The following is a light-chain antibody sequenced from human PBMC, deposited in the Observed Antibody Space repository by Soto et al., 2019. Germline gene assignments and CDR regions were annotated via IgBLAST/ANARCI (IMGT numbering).Light chain of an antibody. V-gene: IGKV3-20*01. CDR3: QQYHSSPRT. Sequence: EIVLTQSPGTLSLSPGERATLSCRASQSVGSAYLAWYQQKPGQAPRLLFYESSSRATGTPGRFSASGSGTDFSLTIRRLEPEAFAVYFCQQYHSSPRTFGQGNNVDIK. CDR2: ESS. J-gene: IGKJ1*01. CDR1: QSVGSAY.